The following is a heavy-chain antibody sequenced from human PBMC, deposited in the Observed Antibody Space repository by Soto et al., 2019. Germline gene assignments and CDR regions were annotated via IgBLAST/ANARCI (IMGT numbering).Heavy chain of an antibody. J-gene: IGHJ6*02. CDR2: IYYSGST. V-gene: IGHV4-59*08. Sequence: PSETLSLTYTVSGGSISSYYWSWIRQPPGKGLEWLGYIYYSGSTNYNPSLKSRVTISVDTSKNQFSLKLSSVTAADTAVYYCARRRDTAMGTYYYYGMDVWGQGTTVTVSS. CDR1: GGSISSYY. CDR3: ARRRDTAMGTYYYYGMDV. D-gene: IGHD5-18*01.